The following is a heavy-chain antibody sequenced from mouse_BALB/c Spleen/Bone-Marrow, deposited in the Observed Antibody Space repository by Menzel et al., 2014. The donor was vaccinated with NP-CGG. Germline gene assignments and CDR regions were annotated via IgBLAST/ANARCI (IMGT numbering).Heavy chain of an antibody. J-gene: IGHJ2*01. V-gene: IGHV5-17*02. D-gene: IGHD1-1*01. CDR2: ISSGSSTI. Sequence: EVMPVESGGGLVQPGGSRKLSCAASGFTFSSFGMHWVRQAPEKGLEWVAYISSGSSTIYYADTVMGRFTISRDNPKNTLFLQMTSLRSEDTAMYYCARSGSSSGYFDYWGQGTTLTVSS. CDR1: GFTFSSFG. CDR3: ARSGSSSGYFDY.